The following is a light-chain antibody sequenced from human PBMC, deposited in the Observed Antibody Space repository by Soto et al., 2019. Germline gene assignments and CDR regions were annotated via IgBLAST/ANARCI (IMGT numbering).Light chain of an antibody. CDR1: QTIDSW. V-gene: IGKV1-5*03. CDR2: KAS. J-gene: IGKJ1*01. CDR3: QHMRT. Sequence: DIQMTQSPSTLSASVVDRVTITCRASQTIDSWLAWYQQRPGKPPNLLIYKASTLASGVPSRFSGSGSGTEFTLTINSLQPDDFGSYYCQHMRTFGQGTKVDIK.